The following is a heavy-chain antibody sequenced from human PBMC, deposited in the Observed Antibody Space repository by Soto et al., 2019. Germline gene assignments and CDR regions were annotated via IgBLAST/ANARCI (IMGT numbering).Heavy chain of an antibody. CDR3: AKALSMTTVTNFDY. Sequence: VGSLRLSCAASGFTFSSYGMHWVRQAPGKGLEWVAVISYDGSNKYYADSVKGRFTISRDNSKNTLYLQMNSLRAEDTAVYYCAKALSMTTVTNFDYWGQGTLVT. J-gene: IGHJ4*02. D-gene: IGHD4-17*01. CDR2: ISYDGSNK. V-gene: IGHV3-30*18. CDR1: GFTFSSYG.